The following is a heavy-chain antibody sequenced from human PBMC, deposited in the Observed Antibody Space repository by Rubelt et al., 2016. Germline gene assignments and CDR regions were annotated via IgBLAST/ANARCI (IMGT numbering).Heavy chain of an antibody. V-gene: IGHV3-53*01. CDR1: GFTVSSNY. CDR2: IYSGGDT. D-gene: IGHD2-15*01. CDR3: ARSPPRDCSDGNCYSRGWFDP. Sequence: SRGGLIQPGGSLRLSCAASGFTVSSNYMSWVRQAPGKGLEWVSVIYSGGDTYYADSVKGRFTISRDNSKNTLYLQMNSLRAEDTAVYYCARSPPRDCSDGNCYSRGWFDPWGQGTLVTVSS. J-gene: IGHJ5*02.